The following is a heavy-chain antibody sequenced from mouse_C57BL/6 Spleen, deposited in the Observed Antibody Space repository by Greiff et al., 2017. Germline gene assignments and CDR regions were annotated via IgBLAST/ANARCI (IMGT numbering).Heavy chain of an antibody. V-gene: IGHV5-4*01. D-gene: IGHD1-1*01. J-gene: IGHJ1*03. CDR1: GFTFSSYA. CDR2: ISDGGSYT. Sequence: VKLMESGGGLVKPGGSLKLSCAASGFTFSSYAMSWVRQTPEKRLEWVATISDGGSYTYYPDNVKGRFTISRDNAKNNLYLQMSHLKSEDTAMYYCARDKGSRSWFDVWGTGTTVTVSS. CDR3: ARDKGSRSWFDV.